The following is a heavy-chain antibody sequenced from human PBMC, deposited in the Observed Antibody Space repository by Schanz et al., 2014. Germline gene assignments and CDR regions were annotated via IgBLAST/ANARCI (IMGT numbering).Heavy chain of an antibody. CDR3: ARPPHDSSGYYPFDY. J-gene: IGHJ4*02. D-gene: IGHD3-22*01. V-gene: IGHV3-21*05. CDR2: VSSSSSYT. Sequence: VQLVESGGGVVQPGRSLRLSCAASGFTFSSYGMHWVRQAPGKGLEWVSYVSSSSSYTHYADSVKGRFTISRDNAKNSLYLQMNSLRAEDTAVYYCARPPHDSSGYYPFDYWGQGTLVTVSS. CDR1: GFTFSSYG.